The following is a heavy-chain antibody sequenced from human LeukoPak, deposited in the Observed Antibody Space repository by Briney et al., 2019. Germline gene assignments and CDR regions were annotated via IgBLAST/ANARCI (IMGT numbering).Heavy chain of an antibody. CDR2: INHSGST. J-gene: IGHJ4*02. CDR3: ARGYGRSDYVWGSYRYSFDY. CDR1: GGSFSGYY. Sequence: PSETLSLTCAVYGGSFSGYYWSWIRQPPGKGLEWIGEINHSGSTNYNPSLKSRVTISVDTSKNQFSLKLSSVTAADTAVYYCARGYGRSDYVWGSYRYSFDYWGQGTLVTVSS. D-gene: IGHD3-16*02. V-gene: IGHV4-34*01.